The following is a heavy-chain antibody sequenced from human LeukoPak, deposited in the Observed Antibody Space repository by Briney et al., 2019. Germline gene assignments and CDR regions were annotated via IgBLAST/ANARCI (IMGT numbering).Heavy chain of an antibody. CDR1: GFTFSSYA. CDR2: ISGSGGST. V-gene: IGHV3-23*01. D-gene: IGHD2-2*01. J-gene: IGHJ4*02. CDR3: AKDSEYQLLFADY. Sequence: PGGSLRLSCAASGFTFSSYAMSWVRQAPGKGLEWVSAISGSGGSTYYADSVKGRFTISRDNSKNALYLQMNSLRAEDTAVYYCAKDSEYQLLFADYWGQGTLVTVSS.